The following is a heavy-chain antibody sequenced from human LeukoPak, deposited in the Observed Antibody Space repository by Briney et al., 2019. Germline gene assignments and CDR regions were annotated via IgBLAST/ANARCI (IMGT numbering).Heavy chain of an antibody. CDR1: GGTFSSYA. CDR2: IIPIFGTA. J-gene: IGHJ4*02. CDR3: ARDASSRYCSGGSCFNYFDY. Sequence: GASVKVSCKASGGTFSSYAISWVRQAPGQGLEWMGGIIPIFGTANYAQKFQGRVTITADESTSTAYMELSSLRSEDTAVYYCARDASSRYCSGGSCFNYFDYWGQGTLVTVSS. D-gene: IGHD2-15*01. V-gene: IGHV1-69*13.